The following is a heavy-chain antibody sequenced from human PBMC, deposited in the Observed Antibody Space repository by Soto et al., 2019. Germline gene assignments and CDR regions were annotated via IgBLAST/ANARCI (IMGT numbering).Heavy chain of an antibody. D-gene: IGHD3-10*01. V-gene: IGHV1-8*01. CDR1: GYTFSNYD. J-gene: IGHJ4*02. CDR2: VNPNNGDT. CDR3: ARVSRKGSAIDFDY. Sequence: QVQLVQSGAELKKPGASLKVSCKASGYTFSNYDMNWVQQATGQGPEWIGWVNPNNGDTGYAQKFQGQVTLTTDNFTTKAYMEPTSLRSEDTAIYSCARVSRKGSAIDFDYWGQGTLITVSS.